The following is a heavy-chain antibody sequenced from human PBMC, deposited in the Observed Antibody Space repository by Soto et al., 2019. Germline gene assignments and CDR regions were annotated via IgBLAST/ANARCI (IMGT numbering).Heavy chain of an antibody. CDR1: GFTFDDYA. V-gene: IGHV3-9*01. D-gene: IGHD3-3*01. CDR3: AKDTLRFLEWLFDY. CDR2: ISWNSGSI. J-gene: IGHJ4*02. Sequence: GGSLRLSCAASGFTFDDYAMHWVRQAPGKGLEWVSGISWNSGSIGYAGSVKGRFTISRDNAKNSLYLQMNSLRAEDTALYYCAKDTLRFLEWLFDYWGKGTLVTVSS.